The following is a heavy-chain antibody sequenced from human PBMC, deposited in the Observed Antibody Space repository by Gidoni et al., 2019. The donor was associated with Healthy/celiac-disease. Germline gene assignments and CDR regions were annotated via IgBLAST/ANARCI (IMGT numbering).Heavy chain of an antibody. D-gene: IGHD6-13*01. Sequence: EVQLVESGGGLVKPGGSLRLSCAASGFTFSNAWMTWVRQAPGKGLEWVGRIKSKTDGGTTDYAAPVKGRFTISRDDSKNTLYLQMNSLKTEDTAVYYCTTDWLIAAAGTRVAHEGIYYYYGMDVWGQGTTVTVSS. CDR2: IKSKTDGGTT. V-gene: IGHV3-15*07. J-gene: IGHJ6*02. CDR3: TTDWLIAAAGTRVAHEGIYYYYGMDV. CDR1: GFTFSNAW.